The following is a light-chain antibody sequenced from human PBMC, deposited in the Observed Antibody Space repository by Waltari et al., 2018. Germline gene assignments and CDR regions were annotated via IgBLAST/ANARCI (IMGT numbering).Light chain of an antibody. Sequence: QSAPTQPASVSGSPGQSITISCPGTSSDVGAHHYVSCYQQHPGQAPKLMTYDVTSRPSGVAHHVRGSTSGNTASPTISGLQAEDEADYYCSSYTSSSTPLVFGGGTKLTVL. J-gene: IGLJ2*01. CDR2: DVT. CDR3: SSYTSSSTPLV. V-gene: IGLV2-14*03. CDR1: SSDVGAHHY.